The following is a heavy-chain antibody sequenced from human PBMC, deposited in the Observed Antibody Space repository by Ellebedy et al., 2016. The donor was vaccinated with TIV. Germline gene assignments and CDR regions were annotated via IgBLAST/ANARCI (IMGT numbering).Heavy chain of an antibody. Sequence: PGGSLRLSCAASGFTFSSYWMHWVRQAPGKGLVWVSRINSDGSSTSYADSVKGRFTISRDNAKNTLYLQMNSLRAEDTAVYYCAREAIEYSSSLYYYYYGMDVWGQGTTVTVSS. V-gene: IGHV3-74*01. CDR2: INSDGSST. J-gene: IGHJ6*02. CDR3: AREAIEYSSSLYYYYYGMDV. D-gene: IGHD6-6*01. CDR1: GFTFSSYW.